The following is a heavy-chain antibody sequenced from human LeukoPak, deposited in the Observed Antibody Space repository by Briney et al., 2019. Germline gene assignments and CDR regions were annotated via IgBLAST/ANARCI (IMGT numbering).Heavy chain of an antibody. J-gene: IGHJ3*02. CDR2: ISFSGST. CDR1: GGSISPYY. V-gene: IGHV4-59*08. CDR3: ARHLRIYGPTHDAFDI. D-gene: IGHD3/OR15-3a*01. Sequence: SETLSLTCSVSGGSISPYYWSWIRQPPGKGLEWIGYISFSGSTSYNPSLKSRVTISVDTSKNQFSLKVSSVTAADTAVYYCARHLRIYGPTHDAFDIWGQGTMVTVSS.